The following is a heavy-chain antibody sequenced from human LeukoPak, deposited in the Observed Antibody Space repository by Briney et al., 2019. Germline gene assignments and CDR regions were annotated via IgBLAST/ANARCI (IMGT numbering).Heavy chain of an antibody. Sequence: SETLSLTCTVSGGSISSYYWSWIRQPPGKGLEWIGYIYYSGSTNHNPSLKSRVTISVDTSKNQFSLKLSSVTAADTAVYYCARLEYFDQPYDYWGQGTLVTVSS. J-gene: IGHJ4*02. D-gene: IGHD3-9*01. V-gene: IGHV4-59*08. CDR2: IYYSGST. CDR1: GGSISSYY. CDR3: ARLEYFDQPYDY.